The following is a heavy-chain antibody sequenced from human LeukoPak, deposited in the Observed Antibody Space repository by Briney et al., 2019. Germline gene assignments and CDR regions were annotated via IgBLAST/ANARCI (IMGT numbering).Heavy chain of an antibody. J-gene: IGHJ4*02. CDR1: GYTFTGYY. CDR2: INPNSGGT. Sequence: ASVKVSCKASGYTFTGYYMHWVRQAPGQGLEWMGWINPNSGGTNYAQKFQGRVTMTRDTSISTAYMELSRLRSDDTAVYYCARGLSFLSHQGDHWGQGTLVTVSS. V-gene: IGHV1-2*02. CDR3: ARGLSFLSHQGDH. D-gene: IGHD2/OR15-2a*01.